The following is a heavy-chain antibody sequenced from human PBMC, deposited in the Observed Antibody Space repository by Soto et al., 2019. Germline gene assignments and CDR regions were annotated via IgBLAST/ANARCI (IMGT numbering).Heavy chain of an antibody. CDR3: ATRALSGYDY. V-gene: IGHV1-18*01. CDR1: GYTFTNYA. D-gene: IGHD5-12*01. Sequence: QVQLVQSGAEVKKPGASVKVSCKASGYTFTNYAFTWVRQAPGQGLEWMGRISAYNGNTNYAQKLQGRVTMTTDTSTSTTYMELRSLRSDDTAVYYCATRALSGYDYWGQGTLVTVSS. J-gene: IGHJ4*02. CDR2: ISAYNGNT.